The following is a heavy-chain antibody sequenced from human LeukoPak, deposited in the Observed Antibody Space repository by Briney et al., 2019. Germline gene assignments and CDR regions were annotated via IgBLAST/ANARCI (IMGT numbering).Heavy chain of an antibody. Sequence: PSETLSLTCTVSGGSISSSSYYWGWIRQPPGKGLEWIGSIYYSGSTNYNPSLKSRVTISVDTSKNQFSLKLSSATAADTAVYYCARVGNPLVTVFAWFDPWGQGTLVTVSS. CDR1: GGSISSSSYY. CDR2: IYYSGST. J-gene: IGHJ5*02. V-gene: IGHV4-39*07. CDR3: ARVGNPLVTVFAWFDP. D-gene: IGHD3-3*01.